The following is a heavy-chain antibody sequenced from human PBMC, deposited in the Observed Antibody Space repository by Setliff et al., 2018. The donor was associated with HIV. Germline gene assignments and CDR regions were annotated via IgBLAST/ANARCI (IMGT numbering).Heavy chain of an antibody. CDR1: GGTFSSYA. V-gene: IGHV1-69*05. D-gene: IGHD1-26*01. CDR3: ARGHSHGYGYSGSYGPFDI. J-gene: IGHJ3*02. Sequence: GASVKVSCKASGGTFSSYAIHWVRQAPGQGLQWMGGIIPMFGTLNFAQKFQGRVTISTDDSTSTAYMELNSLRSEDTAVYYCARGHSHGYGYSGSYGPFDIWGQGTMVTVSS. CDR2: IIPMFGTL.